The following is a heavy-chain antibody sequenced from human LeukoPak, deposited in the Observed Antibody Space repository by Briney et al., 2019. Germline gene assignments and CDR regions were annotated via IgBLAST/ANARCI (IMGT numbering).Heavy chain of an antibody. V-gene: IGHV3-23*01. CDR1: GFTFKYYE. J-gene: IGHJ4*02. CDR3: AKGLYPDYDILTGFYH. D-gene: IGHD3-9*01. CDR2: LSDSSAGP. Sequence: GGSLRLSWVGSGFTFKYYEMSWVRKAPAKGLEWVPSLSDSSAGPFYADSVKGRFTISRDDYKNTLYLQMNSVRAEDTAIYYCAKGLYPDYDILTGFYHWGQGTLVTVSS.